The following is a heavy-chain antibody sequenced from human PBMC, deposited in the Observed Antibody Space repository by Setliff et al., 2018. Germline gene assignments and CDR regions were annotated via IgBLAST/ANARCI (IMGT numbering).Heavy chain of an antibody. Sequence: SETLSLTCGVSNHSITSDYYWGWVRQSPVKGLEWIGNVYHSGKTYYNPSLTSRVTMSVDTPKNQFSLKLTSVTAADTAVYYCRVWVDMIEVDSWAQGTLVTVSS. J-gene: IGHJ4*02. D-gene: IGHD3-22*01. CDR3: RVWVDMIEVDS. V-gene: IGHV4-38-2*01. CDR2: VYHSGKT. CDR1: NHSITSDYY.